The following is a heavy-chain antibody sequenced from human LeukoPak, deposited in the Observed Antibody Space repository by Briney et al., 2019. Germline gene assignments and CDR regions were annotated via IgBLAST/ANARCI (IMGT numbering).Heavy chain of an antibody. CDR2: IIPIFGTV. CDR1: GGTFSSYA. CDR3: ARDRDPTIFGVAFDY. Sequence: SVKVSCKASGGTFSSYAISWVRQAPGQGLEWMGGIIPIFGTVNYAQKFQGRVTITADESTSTAYMELSSLRSEDTAVYYCARDRDPTIFGVAFDYWGQGTLVTVSS. J-gene: IGHJ4*02. V-gene: IGHV1-69*13. D-gene: IGHD3-3*01.